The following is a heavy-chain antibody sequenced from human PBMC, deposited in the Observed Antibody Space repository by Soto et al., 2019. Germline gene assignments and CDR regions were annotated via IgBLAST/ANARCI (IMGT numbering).Heavy chain of an antibody. V-gene: IGHV4-59*01. CDR3: ARGKGTHRY. J-gene: IGHJ4*02. CDR2: IFYNGTT. Sequence: SETLSLTCSVCGVSLTSYYWSWIRQTPGKTLEWIGCIFYNGTTNYNPCLKSRVTISLDMSKNQFSLKLKSVSAEDTALYYCARGKGTHRYWGPGTLVTVSS. D-gene: IGHD3-10*01. CDR1: GVSLTSYY.